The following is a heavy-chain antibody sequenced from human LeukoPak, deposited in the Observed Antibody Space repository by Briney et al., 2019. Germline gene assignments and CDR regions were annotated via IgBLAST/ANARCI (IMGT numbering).Heavy chain of an antibody. D-gene: IGHD4-17*01. CDR1: GVSISSSNSY. Sequence: SETLSLTCTVSGVSISSSNSYWGWIRQPPGKGLEWIGSIYYSGNTYYNPSLKSRVTISVDTSKNQFSLKLSSVTAADTAVYYCAREDYGDYVEGFDPWGQGTLVTVSS. CDR2: IYYSGNT. V-gene: IGHV4-39*07. CDR3: AREDYGDYVEGFDP. J-gene: IGHJ5*02.